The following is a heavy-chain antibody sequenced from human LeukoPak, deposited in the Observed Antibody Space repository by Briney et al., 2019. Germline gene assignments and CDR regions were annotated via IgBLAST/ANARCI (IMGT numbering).Heavy chain of an antibody. D-gene: IGHD6-19*01. V-gene: IGHV3-21*01. CDR3: IAVAGQGTWFDP. CDR1: GFTFSSYS. J-gene: IGHJ5*02. Sequence: PGGSLRLSCAASGFTFSSYSMNWVRQAPGKGLEWVSSISSSSSFIYFEDSVKGRFTISRDNAKNSLYLQMNSLRAEDTAVYYCIAVAGQGTWFDPWGQGTLVTVSP. CDR2: ISSSSSFI.